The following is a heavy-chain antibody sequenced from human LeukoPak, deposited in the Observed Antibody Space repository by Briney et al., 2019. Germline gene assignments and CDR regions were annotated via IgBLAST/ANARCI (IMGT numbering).Heavy chain of an antibody. J-gene: IGHJ6*03. CDR3: AIQARYSNRDFDYMDV. CDR2: IYYSGST. Sequence: SETLSLTCTVSGGSISSHYWSWIRQPPGKGLEWIGYIYYSGSTNYNPSLKSRVTISVDTSKNQFSLKLSSVTAADPAVYYCAIQARYSNRDFDYMDVWGKGTTVTVSS. V-gene: IGHV4-59*08. CDR1: GGSISSHY. D-gene: IGHD4-11*01.